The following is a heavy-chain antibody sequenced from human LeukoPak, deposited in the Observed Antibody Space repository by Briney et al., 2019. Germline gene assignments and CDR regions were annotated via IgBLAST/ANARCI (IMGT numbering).Heavy chain of an antibody. V-gene: IGHV4-34*01. CDR1: GGSFSGYY. D-gene: IGHD3-22*01. J-gene: IGHJ4*02. Sequence: SETLSLTCAVYGGSFSGYYWSWIRQPPGKGLEWIGEINHSGSTNYNPSLKSRVTISVDTSKNQFSLKLSSVTAADTAVCYCASKGDSSGYYYFDYWGQGTLVTVSS. CDR2: INHSGST. CDR3: ASKGDSSGYYYFDY.